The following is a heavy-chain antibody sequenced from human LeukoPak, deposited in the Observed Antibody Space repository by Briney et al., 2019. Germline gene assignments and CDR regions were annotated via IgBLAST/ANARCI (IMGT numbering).Heavy chain of an antibody. D-gene: IGHD3-9*01. V-gene: IGHV3-30*02. CDR1: GFIFSSYG. CDR2: IRYDGRNK. J-gene: IGHJ4*02. CDR3: ARDPGPYYDILTGYL. Sequence: GGSLRLSCAASGFIFSSYGMHWVRQAPGKGLEWVAFIRYDGRNKYYADSVKGRFTISRDNSKNTLYLQMNSLRAEDTAVYYCARDPGPYYDILTGYLWGQGTLVTVSS.